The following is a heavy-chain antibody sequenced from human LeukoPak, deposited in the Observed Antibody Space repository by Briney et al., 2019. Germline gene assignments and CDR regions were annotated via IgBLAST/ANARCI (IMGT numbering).Heavy chain of an antibody. J-gene: IGHJ4*02. CDR3: ARGPATPVVFRPSRKFDY. V-gene: IGHV4-39*07. Sequence: PSETLSLTCTVSGGSTSSSSYYWGWIRQPPGKGLEWIGSIYYYGSTNYNPSLKSRVTISVDTSKNQFSLKLSSVTAADTAVYYCARGPATPVVFRPSRKFDYWGQGTLVTVSS. D-gene: IGHD2-21*01. CDR2: IYYYGST. CDR1: GGSTSSSSYY.